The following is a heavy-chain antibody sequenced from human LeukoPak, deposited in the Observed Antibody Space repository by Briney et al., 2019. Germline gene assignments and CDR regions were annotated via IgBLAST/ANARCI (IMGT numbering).Heavy chain of an antibody. CDR2: ISYDGSNK. J-gene: IGHJ5*02. CDR1: GFTFSSYG. CDR3: AKDAYNWKYGNWFDP. D-gene: IGHD1-7*01. V-gene: IGHV3-30*18. Sequence: PGRSLRLSCAASGFTFSSYGMHWVRQAPGKGLEWVAVISYDGSNKYYADSVKGRFTISRDNSKNTLYLQMNSLRAEDTAVYYCAKDAYNWKYGNWFDPWGQGTLVTVSS.